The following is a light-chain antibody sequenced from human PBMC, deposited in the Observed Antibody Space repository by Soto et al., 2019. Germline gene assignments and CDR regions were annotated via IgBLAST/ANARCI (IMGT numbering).Light chain of an antibody. V-gene: IGKV1-9*01. J-gene: IGKJ4*01. Sequence: DIQMTHSPSSLSXXXXXRFXXXCHASQDISNYLNWYQQKPGKAPKLLIYAASTLQSGVPSRFSGSGSGTEFTLTISSLQPEDFATYYCQQLNSYSALTFGGGTKVDIK. CDR3: QQLNSYSALT. CDR2: AAS. CDR1: QDISNY.